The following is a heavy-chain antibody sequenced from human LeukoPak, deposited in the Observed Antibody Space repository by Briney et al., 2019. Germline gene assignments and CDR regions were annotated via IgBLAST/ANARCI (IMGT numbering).Heavy chain of an antibody. CDR3: AKYSSSWSYFDY. J-gene: IGHJ4*02. Sequence: GGSLRPSCAASGFTVSSNYMSWVRQAPGKGLEWASVIYSGGSTYYADSVKGRFTISRDNSKNTLYLQMNSLRAEDTAVYYCAKYSSSWSYFDYWGQGTLVTVSS. D-gene: IGHD6-13*01. CDR1: GFTVSSNY. V-gene: IGHV3-53*05. CDR2: IYSGGST.